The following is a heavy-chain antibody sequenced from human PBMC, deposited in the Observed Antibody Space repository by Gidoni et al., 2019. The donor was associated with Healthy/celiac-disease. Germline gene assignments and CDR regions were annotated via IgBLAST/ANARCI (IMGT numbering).Heavy chain of an antibody. CDR1: GFTFDDYA. V-gene: IGHV3-9*01. CDR2: ISWNSGSI. Sequence: EVQLVESGGGLVQPGRSLRLSCAASGFTFDDYAMHWVRQAPGKGLEWVSGISWNSGSIGYADSVKGRFTISRDNAKNSLYLQMNSLRAEDTALYYCAKDTSIAVAGIDGYFDYWGQGTLVTVSS. D-gene: IGHD6-19*01. CDR3: AKDTSIAVAGIDGYFDY. J-gene: IGHJ4*02.